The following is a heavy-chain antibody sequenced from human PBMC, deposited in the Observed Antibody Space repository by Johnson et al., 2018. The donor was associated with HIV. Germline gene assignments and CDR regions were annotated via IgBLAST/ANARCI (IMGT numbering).Heavy chain of an antibody. CDR2: IYRGGST. D-gene: IGHD6-13*01. J-gene: IGHJ3*02. Sequence: VQLVESGGGVVQPGRSLRLSCAASGFTFSSYAMHWVRQAPGKGLEWVSVIYRGGSTYYADSVKGRFTISRDNSKNTLYLQMNSLRAEDTAVYYCARSLAAAGLYDAFDIWGQGTMVTVSS. CDR1: GFTFSSYA. V-gene: IGHV3-66*01. CDR3: ARSLAAAGLYDAFDI.